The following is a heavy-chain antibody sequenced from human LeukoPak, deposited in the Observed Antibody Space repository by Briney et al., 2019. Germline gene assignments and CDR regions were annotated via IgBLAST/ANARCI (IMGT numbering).Heavy chain of an antibody. J-gene: IGHJ4*02. D-gene: IGHD5-18*01. CDR3: AKAAYSYGDFDY. CDR1: GCTFSSYA. V-gene: IGHV3-23*01. CDR2: ISCRGGST. Sequence: GWALRLSCAASGCTFSSYALSWVRQAPWKGLDGVSAISCRGGSTYYADSVKGRFTISRDNSKNTLYLQMNSLRAEDTAVYYCAKAAYSYGDFDYWGQGTLVTVSS.